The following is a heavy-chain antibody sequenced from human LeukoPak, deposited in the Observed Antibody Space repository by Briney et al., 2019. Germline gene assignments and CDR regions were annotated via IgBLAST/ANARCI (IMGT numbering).Heavy chain of an antibody. J-gene: IGHJ4*02. D-gene: IGHD2-21*01. CDR2: IWYDGSNK. V-gene: IGHV3-33*01. Sequence: PGGSVTPSCAASGFTFSSYGTHWVRQAPGKGPEGVAVIWYDGSNKYYADSVKGRFTISRDNSKNTLYLQMNSLRAEDTAVYYCARGEEYFDYWGQGALVTVSS. CDR1: GFTFSSYG. CDR3: ARGEEYFDY.